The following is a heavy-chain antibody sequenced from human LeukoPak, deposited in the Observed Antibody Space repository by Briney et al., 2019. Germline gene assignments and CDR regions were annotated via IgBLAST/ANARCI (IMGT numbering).Heavy chain of an antibody. V-gene: IGHV3-30*02. J-gene: IGHJ4*02. D-gene: IGHD5-24*01. CDR3: AKDGGMATILGY. Sequence: PGGSLRLSCVASGITFRNYGFHWVRQAPGKGLEWVAFIRYDGSNKYYADSVKGRFTISRDNSKNTLYLQMNSLRAEDTAVYYCAKDGGMATILGYWGQGTLVTVSS. CDR1: GITFRNYG. CDR2: IRYDGSNK.